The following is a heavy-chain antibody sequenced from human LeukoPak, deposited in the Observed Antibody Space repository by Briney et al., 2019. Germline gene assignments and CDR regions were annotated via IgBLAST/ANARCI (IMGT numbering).Heavy chain of an antibody. CDR3: ARTAYSNYVIDY. D-gene: IGHD4-11*01. J-gene: IGHJ4*02. Sequence: PSETLSLTCTVSGDSISSSSYYWGWIRQPPGKGLEWIGSIYYSGSTYYNPSLKSRVTISVDTSKNQFSLKLSSVTAADTAVYYCARTAYSNYVIDYWGQGTLVTVSS. CDR2: IYYSGST. CDR1: GDSISSSSYY. V-gene: IGHV4-39*01.